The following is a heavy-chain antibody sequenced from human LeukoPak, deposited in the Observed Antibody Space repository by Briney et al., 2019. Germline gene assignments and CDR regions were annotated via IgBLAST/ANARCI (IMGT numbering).Heavy chain of an antibody. CDR3: ARCGTIGTGGDY. J-gene: IGHJ4*02. V-gene: IGHV5-51*01. D-gene: IGHD1-1*01. Sequence: GESLKISWQGSGSRFTSYWIGWVRQLPGKGLEWMGSIYPGGSDTRYSPSFQGQVTISADKSISTAYLQWSSLKASDSAMYYCARCGTIGTGGDYWGQGTLVTVSS. CDR1: GSRFTSYW. CDR2: IYPGGSDT.